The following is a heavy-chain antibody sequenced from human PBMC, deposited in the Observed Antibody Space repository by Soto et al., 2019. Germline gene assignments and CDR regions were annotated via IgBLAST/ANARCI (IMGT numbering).Heavy chain of an antibody. CDR3: ARDGGYSSGWSEAFDV. D-gene: IGHD6-19*01. J-gene: IGHJ3*01. CDR2: IYSSGST. CDR1: GGSISSYY. V-gene: IGHV4-59*01. Sequence: SETLSLTCTVSGGSISSYYWSWIRQPPGKELEWIGYIYSSGSTQYNPSLKSRVSISVDMSRNQFSLKLTSVTAADTAVYYCARDGGYSSGWSEAFDVWGQGTMVTVSS.